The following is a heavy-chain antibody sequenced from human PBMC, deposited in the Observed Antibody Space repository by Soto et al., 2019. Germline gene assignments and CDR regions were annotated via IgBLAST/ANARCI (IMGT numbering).Heavy chain of an antibody. J-gene: IGHJ5*02. V-gene: IGHV4-31*03. CDR2: IYYSGST. CDR1: GASMSSGGYY. CDR3: ARDRHNNFFDP. Sequence: QVQLQESGPGLVKPSQTLSLTCTVSGASMSSGGYYWTWIRQSPGKGLEWIGYIYYSGSTYYNPSFESRVAISLDTSRSQFSLTLHSVTAADTAIYYCARDRHNNFFDPWCQGTLVTVSS. D-gene: IGHD6-6*01.